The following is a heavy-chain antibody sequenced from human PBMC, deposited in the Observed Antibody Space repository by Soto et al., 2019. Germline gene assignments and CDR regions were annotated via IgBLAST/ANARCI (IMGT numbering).Heavy chain of an antibody. J-gene: IGHJ4*02. V-gene: IGHV3-23*01. D-gene: IGHD6-19*01. Sequence: SGGSLRLSCAASGFTFSSSAMSWVRQAPGKELEWVSGISGSGGTTYYADSVKGRFTISRDNSKNALYLQLNSQRAEDTAVYYCAKNGPRSGWPNNYFDYWGQGTLVTVSS. CDR2: ISGSGGTT. CDR1: GFTFSSSA. CDR3: AKNGPRSGWPNNYFDY.